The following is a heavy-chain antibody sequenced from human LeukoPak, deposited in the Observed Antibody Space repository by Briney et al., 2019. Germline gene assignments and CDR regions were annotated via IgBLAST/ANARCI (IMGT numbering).Heavy chain of an antibody. CDR3: ARVSPYGKIDY. V-gene: IGHV4-34*01. J-gene: IGHJ4*02. CDR2: INHSGST. D-gene: IGHD4-17*01. Sequence: SEALSLTCAVYGGSFSGYYWSWIRQPPGKGLEWIGEINHSGSTNYNPSLKSRVTISVDTSKNQFSLKLSSVTAADTAVYYCARVSPYGKIDYWGQGTLVTVSS. CDR1: GGSFSGYY.